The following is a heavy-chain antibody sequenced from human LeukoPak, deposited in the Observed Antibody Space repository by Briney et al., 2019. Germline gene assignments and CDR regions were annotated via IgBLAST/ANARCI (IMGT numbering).Heavy chain of an antibody. CDR3: ARGDNWNYYYGMDV. CDR2: VSAYNGNT. Sequence: ASVKVSCKASGYTFTSFRISWVRQAPGQGLEWMGWVSAYNGNTNYAQKFQGRVTMTTDTSTSTAYMELRSLTSDDTAVYYCARGDNWNYYYGMDVWGQGTTVTVSS. J-gene: IGHJ6*02. CDR1: GYTFTSFR. V-gene: IGHV1-18*01. D-gene: IGHD1-20*01.